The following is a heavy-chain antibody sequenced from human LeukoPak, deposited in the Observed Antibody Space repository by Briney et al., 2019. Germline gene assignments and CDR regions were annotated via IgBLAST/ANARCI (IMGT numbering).Heavy chain of an antibody. CDR2: IFYTGST. CDR3: ARVRGSGSRYYYYYMDV. J-gene: IGHJ6*03. V-gene: IGHV4-59*01. CDR1: GGSISSYY. Sequence: PSETLSLTCTVSGGSISSYYWSWIRQPPGKGLEWIGYIFYTGSTNYNPSLKSRVTISVDTSKNQFSLKLSSVTAADTAVYYCARVRGSGSRYYYYYMDVWGKGTTVTISS. D-gene: IGHD3-10*01.